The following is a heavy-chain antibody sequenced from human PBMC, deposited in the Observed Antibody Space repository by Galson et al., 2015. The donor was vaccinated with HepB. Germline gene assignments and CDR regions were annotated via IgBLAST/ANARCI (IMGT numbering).Heavy chain of an antibody. D-gene: IGHD3-10*02. CDR3: ARRGSVRGTEGDY. CDR2: IIPILGIA. Sequence: SVKVSCKASGGTFSSYTISWVRQAPGQGLEWMGRIIPILGIANYAQKFQGRVTITADKSTSTAYMELSSLRSEDTAVYYCARRGSVRGTEGDYWGQGTLVTVSS. CDR1: GGTFSSYT. V-gene: IGHV1-69*02. J-gene: IGHJ4*02.